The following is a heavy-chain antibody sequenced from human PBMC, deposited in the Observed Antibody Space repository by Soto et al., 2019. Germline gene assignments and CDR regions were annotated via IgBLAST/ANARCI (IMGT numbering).Heavy chain of an antibody. J-gene: IGHJ4*02. D-gene: IGHD2-15*01. Sequence: EVQLLESGGGLVQPGGSLRLSCAASGLTFSSYAMRWVRQAPGKGLEWVSAISGSGGSTYYADSVKGRFTISRDNSKNTLYLQMNSLRAEDTAVYYCAKLAVRVAASTVDNADYWGQGTLVTVSS. CDR2: ISGSGGST. CDR3: AKLAVRVAASTVDNADY. V-gene: IGHV3-23*01. CDR1: GLTFSSYA.